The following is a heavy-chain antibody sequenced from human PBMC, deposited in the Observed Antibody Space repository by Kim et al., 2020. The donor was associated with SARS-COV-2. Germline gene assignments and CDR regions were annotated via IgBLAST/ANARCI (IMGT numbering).Heavy chain of an antibody. CDR3: ARDPGLYYYGSGSLDY. J-gene: IGHJ4*02. D-gene: IGHD3-10*01. CDR1: GFTFSSYS. V-gene: IGHV3-21*01. CDR2: ISSSSSYI. Sequence: GGSLRLSCAASGFTFSSYSMNWVRQAPGKGLEWVSSISSSSSYIYYADSVKGRFTISRDNAKNSLYLQMNSLRAEDTAVYYCARDPGLYYYGSGSLDYSGQGTLVTVSS.